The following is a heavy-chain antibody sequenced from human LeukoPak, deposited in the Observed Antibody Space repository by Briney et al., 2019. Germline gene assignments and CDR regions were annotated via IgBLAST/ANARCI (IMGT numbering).Heavy chain of an antibody. CDR2: IYYSGSA. V-gene: IGHV4-59*01. CDR3: ARGPAWYFNY. Sequence: SETLSLTCTVSGGSISSYYWSWIRQPPGKGLQWIGYIYYSGSANYNPSLMSRAAISEDTSKNQVSPKLSSVTAADTAIYYCARGPAWYFNYWGQGTLVTVSS. CDR1: GGSISSYY. J-gene: IGHJ4*02.